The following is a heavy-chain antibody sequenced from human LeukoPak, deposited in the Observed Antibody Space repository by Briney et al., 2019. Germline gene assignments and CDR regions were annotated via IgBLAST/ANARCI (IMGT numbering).Heavy chain of an antibody. J-gene: IGHJ4*02. CDR3: ARDFGAYYDILTGYYQCSFDY. CDR2: ISAYNGNT. D-gene: IGHD3-9*01. V-gene: IGHV1-18*04. CDR1: GYTFTSYY. Sequence: GASVKVSCKASGYTFTSYYMHWVRQAPGQGLEWMGWISAYNGNTNYAQKLQGRVTMTTDTSTSTAYMELRSLRSDDTAVYYCARDFGAYYDILTGYYQCSFDYWGQGTLVTVSS.